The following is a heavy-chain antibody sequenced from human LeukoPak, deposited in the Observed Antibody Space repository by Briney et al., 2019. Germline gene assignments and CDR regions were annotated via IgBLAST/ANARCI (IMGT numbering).Heavy chain of an antibody. D-gene: IGHD3-22*01. J-gene: IGHJ4*02. CDR3: ARGYRHYDSSGSLGY. CDR1: SYTFTSYG. CDR2: ISAYNGNT. V-gene: IGHV1-18*01. Sequence: GASVKVSCKASSYTFTSYGISWVRQAPGQGLEWMGWISAYNGNTNYAQKLQGRVTMTTDTSTSTAYMELRSLRSDDTAVYYCARGYRHYDSSGSLGYWGQGTLVTVSS.